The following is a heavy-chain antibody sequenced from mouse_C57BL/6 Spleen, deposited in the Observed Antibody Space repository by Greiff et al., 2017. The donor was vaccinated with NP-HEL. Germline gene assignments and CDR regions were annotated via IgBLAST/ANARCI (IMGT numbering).Heavy chain of an antibody. V-gene: IGHV5-4*01. J-gene: IGHJ2*01. CDR2: ISDGGSYT. CDR3: ARERRLSY. Sequence: VQLKESGGGLVKPGGSLKLSCAASGFTFSSYAMSWVRQTPEKRLEWVATISDGGSYTYYPDNVKGRFTISTDNATNTLYLQMSNLTSEDPAVYYCARERRLSYWGQGTTLTVSS. CDR1: GFTFSSYA.